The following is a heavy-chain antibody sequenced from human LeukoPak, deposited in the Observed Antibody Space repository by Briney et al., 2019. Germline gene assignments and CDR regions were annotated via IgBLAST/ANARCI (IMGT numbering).Heavy chain of an antibody. CDR1: GYTFTSYG. Sequence: EASVKVSCKASGYTFTSYGISWVRQAPGQGLEWMGWISAYNGNTNYAQKLQGRVTMTTDTSTSTAYMELRSLRSDDTAVYYCARLYSSGWSPYYFDYWGRGTLVTVSS. CDR3: ARLYSSGWSPYYFDY. CDR2: ISAYNGNT. D-gene: IGHD6-19*01. J-gene: IGHJ4*02. V-gene: IGHV1-18*01.